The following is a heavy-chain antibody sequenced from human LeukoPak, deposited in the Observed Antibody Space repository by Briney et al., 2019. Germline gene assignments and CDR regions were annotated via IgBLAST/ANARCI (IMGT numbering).Heavy chain of an antibody. CDR2: ISYDASND. Sequence: PGGSLRLSCAASGFTFRDYPMYWVRQAPGKGLEWVAVISYDASNDFYGDSVRGRFTISRGNARNTVYLQMDSLKPDDTAVYYCARSPGFPFGQMDVWGKGTMVIVSS. CDR3: ARSPGFPFGQMDV. D-gene: IGHD1-14*01. J-gene: IGHJ6*04. V-gene: IGHV3-30-3*01. CDR1: GFTFRDYP.